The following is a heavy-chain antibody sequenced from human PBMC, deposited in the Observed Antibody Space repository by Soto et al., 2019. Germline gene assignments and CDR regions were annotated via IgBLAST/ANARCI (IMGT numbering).Heavy chain of an antibody. J-gene: IGHJ4*02. D-gene: IGHD3-10*01. V-gene: IGHV3-7*01. CDR3: AKDLFLQGYYGSGNYYALDY. CDR2: IKQDGSEK. Sequence: EVQLVESGGGLVQPGGSLRLSCAASGFTFSSYWMSWVRQAPGKGLEWVANIKQDGSEKYYVDSVKGRFTISRDNAKNSLYLQMNSLRAEDTAVYYCAKDLFLQGYYGSGNYYALDYWGQGTLVPVSS. CDR1: GFTFSSYW.